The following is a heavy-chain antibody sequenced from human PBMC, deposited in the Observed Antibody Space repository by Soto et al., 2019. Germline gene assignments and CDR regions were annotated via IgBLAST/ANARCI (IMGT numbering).Heavy chain of an antibody. CDR3: AKGGPAKGWFDP. CDR1: GFTFSSYA. J-gene: IGHJ5*02. CDR2: ITGGGGST. V-gene: IGHV3-23*01. Sequence: GGPLRLSCAASGFTFSSYAMSWVRQAPGKGLEWVSSITGGGGSTYYADSVKGRFTISRDNSKNTLYPQMNSLRAEDTAVYNCAKGGPAKGWFDPWGQGTLVTVSS. D-gene: IGHD2-2*01.